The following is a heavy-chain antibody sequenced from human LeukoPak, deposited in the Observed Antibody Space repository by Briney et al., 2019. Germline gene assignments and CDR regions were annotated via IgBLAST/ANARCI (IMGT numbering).Heavy chain of an antibody. CDR3: ATREYPAAHYDFWSEYLGGLWYYGMDV. J-gene: IGHJ6*02. CDR1: GYTFTSYD. V-gene: IGHV1-8*01. CDR2: MNPNSGNT. Sequence: GASVKVSCKASGYTFTSYDINWVRQGTGQGLEWMGWMNPNSGNTVYAQKFQGRVTMTRNTAISTAYMKLSSMRSEDTAMYYCATREYPAAHYDFWSEYLGGLWYYGMDVWGQGTTVTVSS. D-gene: IGHD3-3*01.